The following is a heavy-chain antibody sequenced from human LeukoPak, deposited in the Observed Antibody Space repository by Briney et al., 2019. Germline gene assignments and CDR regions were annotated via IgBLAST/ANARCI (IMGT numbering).Heavy chain of an antibody. D-gene: IGHD3-10*01. J-gene: IGHJ5*02. CDR3: ARGSVRGEFDP. CDR2: IYYSGST. Sequence: SETLSLTCTVSSGSISRYYWSWIRQPPGKGLEWIGYIYYSGSTNYNPSLKSRVTISVDTSKNQFSLKLSSVTAADTAVYSCARGSVRGEFDPWGQGTLVTVSS. V-gene: IGHV4-59*01. CDR1: SGSISRYY.